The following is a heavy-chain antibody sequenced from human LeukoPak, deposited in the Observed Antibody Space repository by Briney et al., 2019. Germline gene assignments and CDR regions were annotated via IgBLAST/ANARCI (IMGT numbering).Heavy chain of an antibody. V-gene: IGHV1-18*01. J-gene: IGHJ3*02. CDR1: GYTFTSYG. CDR2: VSAYNGNT. Sequence: GASVKVSCKASGYTFTSYGINWVRQAPGQGLEWMGWVSAYNGNTNYAQKLQGRVTMTTDTSTSTAYMELRSLRSDDTAVYYCARDLPQTYYDFWSGYYTGLSSRVDAFDIWGQGTMVTVSS. D-gene: IGHD3-3*01. CDR3: ARDLPQTYYDFWSGYYTGLSSRVDAFDI.